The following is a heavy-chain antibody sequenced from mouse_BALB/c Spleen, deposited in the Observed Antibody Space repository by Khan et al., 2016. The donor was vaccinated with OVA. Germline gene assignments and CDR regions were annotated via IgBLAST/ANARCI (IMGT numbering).Heavy chain of an antibody. J-gene: IGHJ4*01. V-gene: IGHV1-18*01. CDR2: INPYNGGA. Sequence: VQLQQSGPELVKPGASMKISCKASGYSFTDYTMNWVKQSHGKNLEWIGLINPYNGGASYNQKFKGKATLTVDRSSSTAYMEVLSLTFDDSAVYYCAKGGNYVGYSMDYWGQGTSVTVSS. CDR1: GYSFTDYT. CDR3: AKGGNYVGYSMDY. D-gene: IGHD2-1*01.